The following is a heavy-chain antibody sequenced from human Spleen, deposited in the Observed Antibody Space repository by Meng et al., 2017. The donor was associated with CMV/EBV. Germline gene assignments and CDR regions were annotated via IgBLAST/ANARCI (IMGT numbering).Heavy chain of an antibody. J-gene: IGHJ4*02. V-gene: IGHV1-69*10. Sequence: ISWVRQAPGQGLEWMGGIIPILGIANYAQKFQGRVTITADKSTSTAYMELSSLRSEDTAVYYCASPPRTVAEKPGYSSGWFTPYYFDYWGQGTLVTVSS. CDR3: ASPPRTVAEKPGYSSGWFTPYYFDY. CDR2: IIPILGIA. D-gene: IGHD6-19*01.